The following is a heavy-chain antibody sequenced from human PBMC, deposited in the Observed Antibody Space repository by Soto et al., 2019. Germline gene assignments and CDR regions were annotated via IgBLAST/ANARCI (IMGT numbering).Heavy chain of an antibody. CDR2: IYYSGST. Sequence: QVQLQESGPGLVKPSQTLSLTCTVSGGSISSGDYYWSWIRQPPGKGLEWIGYIYYSGSTYYNPSLKSRVTTSVDTSKNQFSLKLSSVTAADTAVYYCARAAGIAVAELDYWGQGTLVTVSS. V-gene: IGHV4-30-4*01. J-gene: IGHJ4*02. D-gene: IGHD6-19*01. CDR1: GGSISSGDYY. CDR3: ARAAGIAVAELDY.